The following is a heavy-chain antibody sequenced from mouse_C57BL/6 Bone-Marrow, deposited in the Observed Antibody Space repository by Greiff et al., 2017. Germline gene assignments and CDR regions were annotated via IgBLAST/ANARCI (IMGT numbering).Heavy chain of an antibody. V-gene: IGHV1-59*01. CDR1: GYTFTSYW. Sequence: QVQLQQPGAELVRPGTSVKLSCKASGYTFTSYWMHWVKQRPGQGLEWIGVIDPSDSYTNYNQKFKGKATLTVDTSSSTAYMQLSSLTSEDSAVYYCARRGDYYGSSYEDAMDYWGQGTSVTVSS. D-gene: IGHD1-1*01. CDR2: IDPSDSYT. J-gene: IGHJ4*01. CDR3: ARRGDYYGSSYEDAMDY.